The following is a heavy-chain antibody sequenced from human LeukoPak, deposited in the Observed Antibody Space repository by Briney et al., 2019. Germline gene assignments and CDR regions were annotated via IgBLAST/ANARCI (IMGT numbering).Heavy chain of an antibody. CDR1: LFTFSIYW. CDR2: IKQDGSVK. J-gene: IGHJ3*02. Sequence: GGALRLSCAASLFTFSIYWMSWVRQAPGRGLEWVASIKQDGSVKHFLDSVKGRFTISRDNAKNSLYLQMNSLRAEDTAVYYCARWDAYCSGGTCYFGGFAFDIWGQGTMVTVSS. V-gene: IGHV3-7*01. CDR3: ARWDAYCSGGTCYFGGFAFDI. D-gene: IGHD2-15*01.